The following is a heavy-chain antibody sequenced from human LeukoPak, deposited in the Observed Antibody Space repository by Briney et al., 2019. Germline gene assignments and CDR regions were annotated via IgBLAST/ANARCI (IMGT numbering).Heavy chain of an antibody. V-gene: IGHV3-30*05. D-gene: IGHD1-7*01. CDR2: ISSDGSNK. CDR1: GFTFSAHS. Sequence: PGGSLRLSCAGSGFTFSAHSMTWVRQAPGKGLEWVAVISSDGSNKYYADSVKGQFTISRDNSNNTLYLQMNSLRPEDTAVYYCARGAGTTVYYMDVWGKGTTVTVSS. J-gene: IGHJ6*03. CDR3: ARGAGTTVYYMDV.